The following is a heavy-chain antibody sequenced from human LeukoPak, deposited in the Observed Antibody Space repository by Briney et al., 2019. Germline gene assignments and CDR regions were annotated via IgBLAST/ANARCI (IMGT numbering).Heavy chain of an antibody. CDR1: GFTFSTYS. J-gene: IGHJ4*02. V-gene: IGHV3-74*01. CDR3: ARGFSTAPEY. Sequence: GGSLRLSCAASGFTFSTYSMNWVRQAPGKGLVWVSRINGDGSSTSYADSVKGRFTISRDNAKNTLYLQMNSLRAEDTAVYYCARGFSTAPEYWGQGTLVTVSS. D-gene: IGHD3-10*01. CDR2: INGDGSST.